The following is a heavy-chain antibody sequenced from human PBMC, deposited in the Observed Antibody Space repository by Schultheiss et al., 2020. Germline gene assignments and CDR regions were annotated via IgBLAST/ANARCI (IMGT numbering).Heavy chain of an antibody. Sequence: ASVKVSCKASGYTFTSYGISWVRQAPGQGLEWMGWISAYNGNTNYAQKLQGRVTMTTDTSTSTAYMELRSLRSDDTAVYYCARETKYYDSSGYYIWFDPWGQGTLVNVSS. V-gene: IGHV1-18*01. D-gene: IGHD3-22*01. CDR1: GYTFTSYG. CDR2: ISAYNGNT. CDR3: ARETKYYDSSGYYIWFDP. J-gene: IGHJ5*02.